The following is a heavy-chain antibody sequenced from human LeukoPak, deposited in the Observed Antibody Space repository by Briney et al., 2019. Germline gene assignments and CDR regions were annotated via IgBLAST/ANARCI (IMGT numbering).Heavy chain of an antibody. J-gene: IGHJ4*02. CDR2: INHSGST. CDR3: ARGGGYSYGCYFDY. D-gene: IGHD5-18*01. Sequence: SETLSLTCAVYGGSFSGYYWSWIRQPPGKGLEWIGEINHSGSTNYNPSLKSRVTISVDTSKNQFSLKLSSVTAAGTAVYYCARGGGYSYGCYFDYWGQGTLVTVSS. CDR1: GGSFSGYY. V-gene: IGHV4-34*01.